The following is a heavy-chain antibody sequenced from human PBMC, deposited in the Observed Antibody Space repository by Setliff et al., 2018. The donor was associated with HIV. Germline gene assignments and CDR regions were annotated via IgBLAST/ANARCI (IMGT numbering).Heavy chain of an antibody. J-gene: IGHJ4*01. CDR2: ISHSGST. Sequence: PSQTLSLPCAVSGGSFSGHYWSWIRQTPGKGLEWIGDISHSGSTNYNPSLKSRVTISVDTSKNQFSLRLTSVTAADTAVYFCARGSRSPLVNKFRVTPAFDYWGQGTLVTVSS. CDR1: GGSFSGHY. V-gene: IGHV4-34*01. CDR3: ARGSRSPLVNKFRVTPAFDY. D-gene: IGHD2-21*02.